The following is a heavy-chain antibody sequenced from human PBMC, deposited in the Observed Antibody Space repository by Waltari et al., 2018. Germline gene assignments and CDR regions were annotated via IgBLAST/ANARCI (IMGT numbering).Heavy chain of an antibody. Sequence: QVQLVQSGAEVKKPGSSVKVSCKASGGTFSSYAISWVRQAPGQGLEWLGGIIPIFGTANYAQKFQGRVRITADESTSTAYMELSSLRSEDTAVYYCARESDSSGYPEGYWFDPWGQGTLVTVSS. D-gene: IGHD3-22*01. J-gene: IGHJ5*02. CDR2: IIPIFGTA. V-gene: IGHV1-69*01. CDR3: ARESDSSGYPEGYWFDP. CDR1: GGTFSSYA.